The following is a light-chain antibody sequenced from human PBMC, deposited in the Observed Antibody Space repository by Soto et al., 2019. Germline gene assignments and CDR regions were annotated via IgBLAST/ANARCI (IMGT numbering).Light chain of an antibody. CDR1: QGISNY. Sequence: DIQMTQSPSSLSASVRDRVTITCQASQGISNYLAWYQQKPWKVPKLLIYAASTLQSGVPSRFSGSGSGTDFPLTISSLEPEDVATYYCQKYDSAPWTFGQGTKVEI. CDR3: QKYDSAPWT. J-gene: IGKJ1*01. V-gene: IGKV1-27*01. CDR2: AAS.